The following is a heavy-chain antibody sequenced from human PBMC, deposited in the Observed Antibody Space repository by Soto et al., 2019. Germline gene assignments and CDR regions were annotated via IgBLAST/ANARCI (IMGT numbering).Heavy chain of an antibody. CDR3: ARGHDYGDYSDY. J-gene: IGHJ4*02. Sequence: ASVKVSCKASGYTFTSYDINWVRQATGQGLEWMGWMSPNSGNTGYAQKFQGRVTMTRNTSISTAYMELSSLRSEDTAVYYCARGHDYGDYSDYWGQGTLVTVPQ. CDR2: MSPNSGNT. V-gene: IGHV1-8*01. CDR1: GYTFTSYD. D-gene: IGHD4-17*01.